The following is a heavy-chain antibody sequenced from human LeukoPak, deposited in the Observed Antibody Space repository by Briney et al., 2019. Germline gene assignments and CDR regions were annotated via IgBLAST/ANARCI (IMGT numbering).Heavy chain of an antibody. D-gene: IGHD3-16*02. Sequence: GGSLRLSCAASGFTFSSYAMSWVRQAPGKGLEWVSAISGSGGSTYYADSVKGRFTISRDNSKNTLYLQMNSLRAEDTAVYYCAKHRDYIWGSYRQTYFDSWGQGTLVTVSS. J-gene: IGHJ4*02. V-gene: IGHV3-23*01. CDR3: AKHRDYIWGSYRQTYFDS. CDR2: ISGSGGST. CDR1: GFTFSSYA.